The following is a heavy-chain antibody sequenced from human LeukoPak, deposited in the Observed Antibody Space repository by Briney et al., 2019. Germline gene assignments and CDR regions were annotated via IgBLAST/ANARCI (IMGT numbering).Heavy chain of an antibody. J-gene: IGHJ4*02. V-gene: IGHV4-34*01. CDR3: ARGLSYYDFWSGYSPFDY. CDR1: GGSFSGYY. Sequence: SETLSLTCAVYGGSFSGYYWSWIRQPPGKGLEWIGEINHSGSTNYNLSLKSRVTISVDTSKNQFSLKLSSVTAADTAVYYCARGLSYYDFWSGYSPFDYWGQGTLVTVSS. CDR2: INHSGST. D-gene: IGHD3-3*01.